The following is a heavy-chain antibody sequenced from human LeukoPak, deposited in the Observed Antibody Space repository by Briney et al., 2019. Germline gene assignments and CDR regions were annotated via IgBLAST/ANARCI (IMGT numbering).Heavy chain of an antibody. D-gene: IGHD3-22*01. V-gene: IGHV3-74*01. CDR2: INSDGSST. Sequence: PGGSLRLSCAASGFTFSSYWMHWVRQAPGKGLVWVSRINSDGSSTSYADSVKGRFTISRDNAKNSLYLQMNSLRAEDTAVYYCARDPHDSSGYFTPDYWGQGTLVTVSS. J-gene: IGHJ4*02. CDR1: GFTFSSYW. CDR3: ARDPHDSSGYFTPDY.